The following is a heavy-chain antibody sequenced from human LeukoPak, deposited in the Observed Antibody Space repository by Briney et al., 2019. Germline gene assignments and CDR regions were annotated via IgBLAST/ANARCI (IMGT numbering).Heavy chain of an antibody. Sequence: GGSLRLSCAASGFTFSTYWMTWVRQAPGKGLEWVANLNQGGSDKYYVDSVKGRFTISRDNTKNSLYLQMNSLRAEDTAVYYCARGGAARRDAFDIWGQGTMVTVSS. V-gene: IGHV3-7*01. CDR2: LNQGGSDK. J-gene: IGHJ3*02. D-gene: IGHD6-6*01. CDR3: ARGGAARRDAFDI. CDR1: GFTFSTYW.